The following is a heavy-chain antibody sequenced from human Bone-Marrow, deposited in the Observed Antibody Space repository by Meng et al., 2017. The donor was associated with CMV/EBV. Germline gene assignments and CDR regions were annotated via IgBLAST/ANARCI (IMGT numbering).Heavy chain of an antibody. CDR2: IYSGGST. CDR3: ARIAAVAGTRGAFDI. D-gene: IGHD6-19*01. Sequence: GESLKISCAASGFTVSSNYMSWARQAPGKGLEWVSVIYSGGSTYYADSVKGRFTISRDNSKNTLYLQMNSLRAEDTAVYYCARIAAVAGTRGAFDIWGQGTMVTVSS. J-gene: IGHJ3*02. CDR1: GFTVSSNY. V-gene: IGHV3-66*02.